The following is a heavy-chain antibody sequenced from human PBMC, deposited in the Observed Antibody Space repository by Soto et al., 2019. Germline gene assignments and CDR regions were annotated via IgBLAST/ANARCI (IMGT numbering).Heavy chain of an antibody. Sequence: ASVKVSCKASGYTFTSYGISWVRQAPGQGLEWMGWISAYNCNTNYAQKLQGRVTMTTDTSTSTAYMDLRSLRSADTAVYYCARARAPFSIYDFWSGYYTDGMDVWGQGTTVTVSS. D-gene: IGHD3-3*01. CDR3: ARARAPFSIYDFWSGYYTDGMDV. CDR2: ISAYNCNT. J-gene: IGHJ6*02. CDR1: GYTFTSYG. V-gene: IGHV1-18*04.